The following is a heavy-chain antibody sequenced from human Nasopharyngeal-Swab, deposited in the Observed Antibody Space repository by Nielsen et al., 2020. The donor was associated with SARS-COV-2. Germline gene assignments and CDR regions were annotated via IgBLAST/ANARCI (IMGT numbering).Heavy chain of an antibody. J-gene: IGHJ4*02. D-gene: IGHD2-21*01. CDR2: ITPSGCST. V-gene: IGHV1-46*01. Sequence: ASVKVSCKASGYTFTSYHMHWVRQAPGQGLEWMGIITPSGCSTNYAQKFQGRVTMTSDTSTSTVYMYLSSLRSEDTAVYYCARGGIPPHFRSYFDYWGKGTLVTVSS. CDR3: ARGGIPPHFRSYFDY. CDR1: GYTFTSYH.